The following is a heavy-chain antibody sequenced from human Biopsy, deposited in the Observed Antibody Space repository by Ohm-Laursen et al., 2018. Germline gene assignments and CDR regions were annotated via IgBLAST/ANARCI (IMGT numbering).Heavy chain of an antibody. J-gene: IGHJ5*01. D-gene: IGHD2-15*01. V-gene: IGHV3-72*01. CDR1: GSTFSSYG. Sequence: SLRLSCSASGSTFSSYGMHWVRQAPGKGLEWVGRIRDKANSYTTDYAASVKGRFTISRDDSKNSLYLQMNSLKTEDTALYYCARAGRYCSGGGCYSWFDSWGQGTLVTVSS. CDR2: IRDKANSYTT. CDR3: ARAGRYCSGGGCYSWFDS.